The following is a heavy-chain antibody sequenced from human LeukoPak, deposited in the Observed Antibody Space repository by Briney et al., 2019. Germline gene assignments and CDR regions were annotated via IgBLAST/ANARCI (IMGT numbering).Heavy chain of an antibody. V-gene: IGHV3-9*01. CDR2: INWNSGSI. J-gene: IGHJ6*02. CDR1: GFTFDDYA. D-gene: IGHD3-10*01. Sequence: GGSLRLSCAASGFTFDDYAMHWVRQAPGKGLEWVSGINWNSGSIGYVDSVKGRFTISRDNAKNSLFMQMNSLRVENTALYCAKGVRGILYYAMDVWGQGTTVTVSS. CDR3: KGVRGILYYAMDV.